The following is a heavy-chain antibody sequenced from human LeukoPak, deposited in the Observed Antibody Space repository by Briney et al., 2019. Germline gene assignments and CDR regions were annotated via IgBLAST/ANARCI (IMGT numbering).Heavy chain of an antibody. CDR2: ISAYNGNT. CDR1: GYTFTSYG. Sequence: ASVKVSCKASGYTFTSYGISWVRQAPGQGLEWMGWISAYNGNTNYAQKLQGRVTMTTDTSTSTAYMELRSLRSEDTAVYYCATVDFRYGMDVWGQGTTVTVSS. V-gene: IGHV1-18*01. J-gene: IGHJ6*02. CDR3: ATVDFRYGMDV. D-gene: IGHD3-3*01.